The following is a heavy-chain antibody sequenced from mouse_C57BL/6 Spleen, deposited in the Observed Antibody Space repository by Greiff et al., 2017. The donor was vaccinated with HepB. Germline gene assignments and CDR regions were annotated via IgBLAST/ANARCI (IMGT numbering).Heavy chain of an antibody. CDR3: GGITTGVGGYCDV. V-gene: IGHV1-81*01. Sequence: VQLQQSGAELARPGASVKLSCKASGYTFTSYGISWVKQRTGQGLEWIGEIYPRSGNTYYNEKFKGKATLTADKSSSTAYMELRSLTSEDSAVYFCGGITTGVGGYCDVWGTGTTVTVSS. CDR1: GYTFTSYG. D-gene: IGHD1-1*01. CDR2: IYPRSGNT. J-gene: IGHJ1*03.